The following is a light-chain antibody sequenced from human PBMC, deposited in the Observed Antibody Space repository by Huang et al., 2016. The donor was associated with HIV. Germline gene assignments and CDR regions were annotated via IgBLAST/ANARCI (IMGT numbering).Light chain of an antibody. CDR3: QQYSSYPPLT. Sequence: DIQMTQSPSTLSASVGDRVTITCRASQRISSYLAWYQQKPGKAPKLLIYQASTLQSGVPSRFSGSGSGTEFTLTISSLQPDDFATYYCQQYSSYPPLTFGPGTKVGIK. V-gene: IGKV1-5*03. CDR2: QAS. CDR1: QRISSY. J-gene: IGKJ3*01.